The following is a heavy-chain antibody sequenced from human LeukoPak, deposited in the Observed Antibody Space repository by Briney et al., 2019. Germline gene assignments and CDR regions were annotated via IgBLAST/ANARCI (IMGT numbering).Heavy chain of an antibody. CDR2: ISGTGNSP. J-gene: IGHJ6*02. CDR3: AGESNGMDV. Sequence: PGGSLRLSCAASGFTFSTYAMSWVRQAPGKGLEWVSAISGTGNSPYYGDSVKGRFTISRDNSKNTLYLQMNSLRAEDTAVYYCAGESNGMDVWGQGTTVTVSS. V-gene: IGHV3-23*01. CDR1: GFTFSTYA.